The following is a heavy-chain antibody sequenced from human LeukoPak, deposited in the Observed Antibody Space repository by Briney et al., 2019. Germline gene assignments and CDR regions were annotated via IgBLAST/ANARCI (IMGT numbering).Heavy chain of an antibody. CDR3: ARDHGGGTFDI. CDR1: GYTFTGYY. J-gene: IGHJ3*02. Sequence: ASVKVSCKASGYTFTGYYLYWVRQAPGQGLEWMGWMNPNSSGTNYAQNFQGRVTMTRDTSISTAYMDLSRLRSDDTAVYYCARDHGGGTFDIWGQRTMVTVSS. D-gene: IGHD3-16*01. V-gene: IGHV1-2*02. CDR2: MNPNSSGT.